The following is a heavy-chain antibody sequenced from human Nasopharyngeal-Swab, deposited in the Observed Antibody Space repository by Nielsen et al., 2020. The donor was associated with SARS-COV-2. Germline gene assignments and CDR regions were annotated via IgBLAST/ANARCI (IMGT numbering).Heavy chain of an antibody. CDR3: ARVSAMYNWKGVVDY. D-gene: IGHD1-20*01. J-gene: IGHJ4*02. Sequence: WIRQPPGKGLEWIGSIYHSGSTYYNPSLKSRVTISVDTSKNQFSLKLSSVTAADTAVYYCARVSAMYNWKGVVDYWGQGTLVTVSS. V-gene: IGHV4-38-2*02. CDR2: IYHSGST.